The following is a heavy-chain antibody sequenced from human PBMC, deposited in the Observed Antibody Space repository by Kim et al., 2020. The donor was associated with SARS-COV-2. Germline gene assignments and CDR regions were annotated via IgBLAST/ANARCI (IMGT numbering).Heavy chain of an antibody. V-gene: IGHV3-21*01. Sequence: GGSLRLSCAASGFTFSSYSMNWVRQAPGKGLEWVSSISSSSSYIYYADSVKGRFTISRDNAKNSLYLQMNSLRAEDTAVYYCARAAGKIVVVPAAIDYYYYGMDVWGQGTTVTVSS. CDR1: GFTFSSYS. J-gene: IGHJ6*02. CDR2: ISSSSSYI. CDR3: ARAAGKIVVVPAAIDYYYYGMDV. D-gene: IGHD2-2*02.